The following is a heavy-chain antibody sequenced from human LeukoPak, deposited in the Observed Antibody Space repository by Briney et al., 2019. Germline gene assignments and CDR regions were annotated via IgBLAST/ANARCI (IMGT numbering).Heavy chain of an antibody. CDR1: GFTFSRNS. CDR3: ATDFDDVNGEYDYITEY. CDR2: IWFDGTNT. D-gene: IGHD2-8*01. Sequence: GGSPRLSRTPSGFTFSRNSMRSVRQAPRKRVGCVAYIWFDGTNTWYAASVRGRFTISRDNARNTVYLQLNSLTSEDTAVYLCATDFDDVNGEYDYITEYWGGGTLVTV. J-gene: IGHJ4*02. V-gene: IGHV3-30*02.